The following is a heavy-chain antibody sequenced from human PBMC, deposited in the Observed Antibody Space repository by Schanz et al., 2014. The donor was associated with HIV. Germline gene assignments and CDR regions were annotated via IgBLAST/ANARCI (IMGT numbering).Heavy chain of an antibody. D-gene: IGHD1-26*01. V-gene: IGHV3-23*01. J-gene: IGHJ3*02. CDR1: GFTFSSYA. CDR2: ISGSGGST. CDR3: VRDRVGASARYVAFDI. Sequence: EVQLLESGGGLVQPGGSLRLSCAASGFTFSSYAMSWVRQAPGKGLEWVSVISGSGGSTYYADSVKGRFTISRDNSKNTLYLQMNRLRAEDTAVYYCVRDRVGASARYVAFDIWGHGTMVTVSS.